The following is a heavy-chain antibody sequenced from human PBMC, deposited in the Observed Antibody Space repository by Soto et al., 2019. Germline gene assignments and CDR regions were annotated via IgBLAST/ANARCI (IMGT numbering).Heavy chain of an antibody. J-gene: IGHJ6*02. CDR1: GYTLTELS. CDR2: FDPEDGET. CDR3: ATTVVRGVIIDYYYGMDV. V-gene: IGHV1-24*01. Sequence: ASVKVSCKVSGYTLTELSMHWVRQAPGKGLEWMGGFDPEDGETIYAQKFQGRVTMTEDTSTDTAYMELSSLRSEDTAVYYCATTVVRGVIIDYYYGMDVWGQGTTVTVSS. D-gene: IGHD3-10*01.